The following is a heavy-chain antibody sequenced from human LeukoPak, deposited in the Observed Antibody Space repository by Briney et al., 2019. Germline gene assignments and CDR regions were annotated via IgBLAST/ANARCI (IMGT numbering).Heavy chain of an antibody. D-gene: IGHD5-24*01. CDR1: GFTFTTYT. CDR3: FKQETEYEM. CDR2: ISSSSSYI. Sequence: GGSLRLSWAASGFTFTTYTMNRVRQAPGKGLELVSSISSSSSYIYYADSVKGRFNSSRDNAKNSLYLQMNSLRAEDTAVYFFFKQETEYEMWGQGTMVTVSS. V-gene: IGHV3-21*01. J-gene: IGHJ3*01.